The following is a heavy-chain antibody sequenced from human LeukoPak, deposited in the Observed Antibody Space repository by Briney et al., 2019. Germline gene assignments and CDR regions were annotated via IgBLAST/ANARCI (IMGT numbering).Heavy chain of an antibody. D-gene: IGHD6-19*01. CDR3: AREGTGRAVAGTGSLGY. V-gene: IGHV3-72*01. CDR1: GFTFSDHY. J-gene: IGHJ4*02. Sequence: GGSLRLSCAASGFTFSDHYMDWVRQAPGKGLEWVGRTRNKANSYTTEYAASVKGRFTISRDDSKNSLYLQMNSLKTEDTAVYYCAREGTGRAVAGTGSLGYWGQGTLVTVSS. CDR2: TRNKANSYTT.